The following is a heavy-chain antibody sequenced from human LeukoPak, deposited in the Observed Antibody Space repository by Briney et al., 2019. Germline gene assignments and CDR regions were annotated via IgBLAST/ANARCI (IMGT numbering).Heavy chain of an antibody. V-gene: IGHV3-23*01. Sequence: GGSLRLSCTASGFTFSSYAMSWVRQAPGKGLEWVSTSGSSTYYADPVKGRFTISRDNSKNTLYLQMNSLRAEDTAVYYCAKGGPYYDFWSGYWFDPWGQGTLVTVSS. J-gene: IGHJ5*02. CDR3: AKGGPYYDFWSGYWFDP. D-gene: IGHD3-3*01. CDR1: GFTFSSYA. CDR2: SGSST.